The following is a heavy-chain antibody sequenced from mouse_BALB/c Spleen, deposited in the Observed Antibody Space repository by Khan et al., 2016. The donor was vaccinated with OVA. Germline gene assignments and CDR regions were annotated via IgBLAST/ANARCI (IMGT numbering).Heavy chain of an antibody. CDR1: GYSITSDYA. J-gene: IGHJ4*01. CDR3: ASELGRYYAMDY. CDR2: ISYSGSN. V-gene: IGHV3-2*02. D-gene: IGHD4-1*01. Sequence: EVQLQESGPGLVKPSQSLSLTCTVTGYSITSDYAWNWIRQFPGNKLEWMGCISYSGSNNYSPSLTSRISITRDTSKIQFFLQLNSVTAEDTATYYCASELGRYYAMDYWGQGTSVTVSS.